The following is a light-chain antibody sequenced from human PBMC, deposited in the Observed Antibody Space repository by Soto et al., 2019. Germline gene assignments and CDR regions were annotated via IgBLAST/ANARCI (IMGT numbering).Light chain of an antibody. CDR3: QQSYTTPLT. CDR1: QSLLH. V-gene: IGKV4-1*01. J-gene: IGKJ1*01. Sequence: DIVMTQSPDSLAVSLGERATINCKSSQSLLHLAWYQQKPGQPPKLLIYWASTRESGVPDRFSGSGSGTDFTLTISSLQAEDVAVYYCQQSYTTPLTFGQGTKVQIK. CDR2: WAS.